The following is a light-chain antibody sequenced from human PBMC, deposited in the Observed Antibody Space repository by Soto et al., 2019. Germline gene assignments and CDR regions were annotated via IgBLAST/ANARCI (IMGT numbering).Light chain of an antibody. Sequence: QSVLTQPASVSGSPGQSITISCTGTRTDVGGYNFVSWYQQHPGKAPKLIIYEVSNRPSGVSNRFSGSKSDNTASLTISGLQAEDEADYYCCSYVSSKTYVFVTAPKVAVL. J-gene: IGLJ1*01. CDR2: EVS. CDR1: RTDVGGYNF. CDR3: CSYVSSKTYV. V-gene: IGLV2-14*01.